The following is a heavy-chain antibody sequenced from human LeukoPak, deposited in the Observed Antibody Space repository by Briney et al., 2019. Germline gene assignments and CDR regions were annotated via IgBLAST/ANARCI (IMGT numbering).Heavy chain of an antibody. CDR3: ARGYCGGDCYPPDV. J-gene: IGHJ6*02. CDR2: ISYDGSNK. D-gene: IGHD2-21*02. Sequence: GGSLRLSCAASGFTFSSYAMHWVRQAPGKGLEWVAVISYDGSNKYYADSVKGRFTISRDNSKNMLYLQMNSLRAEDTAVYYCARGYCGGDCYPPDVWGQGTTVTVSS. CDR1: GFTFSSYA. V-gene: IGHV3-30-3*01.